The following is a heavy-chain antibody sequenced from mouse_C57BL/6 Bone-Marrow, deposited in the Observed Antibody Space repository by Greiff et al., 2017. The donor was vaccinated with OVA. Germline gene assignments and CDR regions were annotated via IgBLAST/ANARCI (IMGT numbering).Heavy chain of an antibody. J-gene: IGHJ3*01. D-gene: IGHD1-1*01. CDR2: IWWDDDK. CDR1: GFSLSTFGMG. CDR3: ARIRDYGSSPFAY. Sequence: QVQLQQSGPGILQPSQTLSLTCSFSGFSLSTFGMGVGWIRQPSGKGLEWLAHIWWDDDKYYNPALKSRLTISKDTSKNQVFLKIANVDTADTATYYCARIRDYGSSPFAYWGQGTLVTVSA. V-gene: IGHV8-8*01.